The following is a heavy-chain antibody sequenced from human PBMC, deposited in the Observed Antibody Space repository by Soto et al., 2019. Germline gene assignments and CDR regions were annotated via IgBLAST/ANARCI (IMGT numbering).Heavy chain of an antibody. V-gene: IGHV3-74*01. D-gene: IGHD2-2*01. J-gene: IGHJ4*02. CDR1: GFTFSSYW. CDR3: ARVYCSSTSCSYFDY. CDR2: INSDGSST. Sequence: EVQLVESGGGLVQPGGSLRLSCAASGFTFSSYWMHWVRQAPGKGLVWDSRINSDGSSTSYADSVKGRFAISRDNAKNTLYLQMNSLRAEDTAVYYCARVYCSSTSCSYFDYWGQGTLVTVSS.